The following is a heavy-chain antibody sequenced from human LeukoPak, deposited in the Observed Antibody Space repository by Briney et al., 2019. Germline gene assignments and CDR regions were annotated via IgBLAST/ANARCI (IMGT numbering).Heavy chain of an antibody. CDR1: GGSINSNSFY. V-gene: IGHV4-39*01. CDR2: FYYSGST. Sequence: SETLSLTCTLAGGSINSNSFYWGWIRQPPGKGLEWIGTFYYSGSTYYNPSLKSRVTISVDTSKNQFSLELSSVTAADTAVFYCARLSTGGRFLDVWGKGTTVTVSS. CDR3: ARLSTGGRFLDV. J-gene: IGHJ6*04. D-gene: IGHD3-10*01.